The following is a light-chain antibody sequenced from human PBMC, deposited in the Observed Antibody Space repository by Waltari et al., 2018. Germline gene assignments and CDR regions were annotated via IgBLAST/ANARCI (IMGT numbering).Light chain of an antibody. CDR2: SNP. J-gene: IGLJ3*02. Sequence: QSVLTQPPSASGTPGQSVPISCSVSSSNIGRNTVNCYPQLPGTAPQPLIYSNPPRPSGVPDRFSASKSGTSASLAISGLQSGDGADFYCAAWDDSLNAWVFGGGTKLTVL. CDR1: SSNIGRNT. V-gene: IGLV1-44*01. CDR3: AAWDDSLNAWV.